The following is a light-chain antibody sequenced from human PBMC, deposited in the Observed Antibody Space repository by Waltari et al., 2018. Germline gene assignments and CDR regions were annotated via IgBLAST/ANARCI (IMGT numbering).Light chain of an antibody. CDR2: EVS. CDR1: GSHYRHYDV. V-gene: IGLV2-8*01. J-gene: IGLJ2*01. CDR3: SSFAGRWI. Sequence: QSALTPPPSASGSPGQSVPIPRTASGSHYRHYDVVSWYPRHPGKAPTVMLYEVSKRSSGVPDRFSGSKSCNTAALTVSGLQAEDEADYYCSSFAGRWIFGGGTKLTVL.